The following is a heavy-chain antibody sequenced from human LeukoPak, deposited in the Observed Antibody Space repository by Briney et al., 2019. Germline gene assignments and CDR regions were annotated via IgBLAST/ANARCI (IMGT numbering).Heavy chain of an antibody. D-gene: IGHD3-22*01. V-gene: IGHV3-48*03. Sequence: PGGSLRLSCAASGFTFSSYEMNWVRQAPGKGLEWVSYISSSGSTIYYADSVKGRFTISRDNAKNSLYLQMNSLRAEDTAVYYCAKVGSSGAFDIWGQGTMVTVSS. CDR1: GFTFSSYE. CDR3: AKVGSSGAFDI. CDR2: ISSSGSTI. J-gene: IGHJ3*02.